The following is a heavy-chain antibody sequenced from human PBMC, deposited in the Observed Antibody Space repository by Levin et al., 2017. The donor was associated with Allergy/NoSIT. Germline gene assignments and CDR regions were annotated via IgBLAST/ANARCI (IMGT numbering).Heavy chain of an antibody. CDR2: IDWDDDK. CDR1: GFSLSTSGMC. D-gene: IGHD3-10*01. J-gene: IGHJ6*03. V-gene: IGHV2-70*11. CDR3: ARLAMVRGLPSTNYMDG. Sequence: SGPTLVKPTQTLTLTCTFSGFSLSTSGMCVSWIRQPPGKALEWLARIDWDDDKYYSTSLKTRLTISKDTSKNQVVLTMTNMDPVDTATYYCARLAMVRGLPSTNYMDGWGKGTTVTVSS.